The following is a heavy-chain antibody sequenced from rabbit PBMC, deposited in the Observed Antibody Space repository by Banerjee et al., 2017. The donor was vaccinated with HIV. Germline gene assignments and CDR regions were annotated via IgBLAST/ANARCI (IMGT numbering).Heavy chain of an antibody. CDR2: IDTGRSTI. D-gene: IGHD6-1*01. J-gene: IGHJ4*01. V-gene: IGHV1S40*01. Sequence: QSLEESGGDLVKPGASLTLTCTASGFTLSSYWMCWVRQAPGKGLEWIGCIDTGRSTIVYASWAKGRSTISRTSSTTVTLRLTSLTGADTATYFCTRAWTGVGVNYVGYAHLWGPGTLVTVS. CDR1: GFTLSSYW. CDR3: TRAWTGVGVNYVGYAHL.